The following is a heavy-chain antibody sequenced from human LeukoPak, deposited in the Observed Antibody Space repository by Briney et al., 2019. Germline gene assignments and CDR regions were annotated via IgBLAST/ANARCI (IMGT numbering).Heavy chain of an antibody. J-gene: IGHJ4*02. CDR1: GFTFSSHG. CDR3: ARVVEVRGVIIDY. V-gene: IGHV3-21*01. CDR2: ISSSSSYI. Sequence: GGSLRLSCAASGFTFSSHGMNWVRQAPGKGLEWVSSISSSSSYIYYADSVKGRFTISRDNAKNSLYLQMNSLRAEDTAVYYCARVVEVRGVIIDYWGQGTLVTVSS. D-gene: IGHD3-10*01.